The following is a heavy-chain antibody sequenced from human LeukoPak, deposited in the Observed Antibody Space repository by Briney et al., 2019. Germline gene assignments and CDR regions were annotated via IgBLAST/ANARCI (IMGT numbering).Heavy chain of an antibody. CDR2: ISSSSSYI. CDR3: ARGGYSYGPHWYFDL. J-gene: IGHJ2*01. CDR1: GFAFSSYS. D-gene: IGHD5-18*01. Sequence: GGSLRLSCAASGFAFSSYSMNWVRQAPGKGLEWVSSISSSSSYIYYADSVKGRFTISRDNAKNSLYLQMNSLRAEDTAVYYCARGGYSYGPHWYFDLWGRGTLVTVSS. V-gene: IGHV3-21*01.